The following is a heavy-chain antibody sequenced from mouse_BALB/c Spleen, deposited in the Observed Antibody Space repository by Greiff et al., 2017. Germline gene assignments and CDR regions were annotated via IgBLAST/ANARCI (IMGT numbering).Heavy chain of an antibody. D-gene: IGHD1-1*01. Sequence: VKLMESGPELVRPGESVKISCKGSGYTFTDYAMHWVKQSHAKSLEWIGVISIYYDNTNYNQKFKGKATMTVDKSSSTAYMELARLTSEDSAIYYCARSEVLRVRGAMDYWGQGTSVTVSS. J-gene: IGHJ4*01. CDR1: GYTFTDYA. V-gene: IGHV1-67*01. CDR2: ISIYYDNT. CDR3: ARSEVLRVRGAMDY.